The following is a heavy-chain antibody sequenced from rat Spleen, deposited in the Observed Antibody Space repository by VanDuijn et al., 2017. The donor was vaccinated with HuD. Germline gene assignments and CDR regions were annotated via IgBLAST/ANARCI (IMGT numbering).Heavy chain of an antibody. CDR2: ISYDGSST. Sequence: EVQLVESDGGLVQPGRSLELSCTASGFTFSDYYMAWVRQAPARGLEWLATISYDGSSTYYRDSVKGRFTVSRNNPKGTLYLQMDSLRSEDTATYFCARREYLPDWYFDFWGPGTMVTVSS. J-gene: IGHJ1*01. CDR1: GFTFSDYY. CDR3: ARREYLPDWYFDF. V-gene: IGHV5-29*01. D-gene: IGHD3-8*01.